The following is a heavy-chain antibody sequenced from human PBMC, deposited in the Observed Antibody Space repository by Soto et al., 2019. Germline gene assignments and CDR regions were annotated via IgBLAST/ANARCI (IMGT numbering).Heavy chain of an antibody. J-gene: IGHJ6*03. Sequence: VQLLESGGGLVQPGGSLRLSCAASGFTFSSYAMSWVRQAPGKGLEWVSAISGSGGSTYYADSVKGRFTISRDNSKNTLYLQMNSLRVEDTAVYYCAKPPLELLYYYYYYMDVWGKGTTVTVSS. CDR2: ISGSGGST. D-gene: IGHD1-7*01. V-gene: IGHV3-23*01. CDR3: AKPPLELLYYYYYYMDV. CDR1: GFTFSSYA.